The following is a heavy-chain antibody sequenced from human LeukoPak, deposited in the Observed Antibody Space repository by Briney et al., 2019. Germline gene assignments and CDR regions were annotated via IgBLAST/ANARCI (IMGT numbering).Heavy chain of an antibody. CDR1: GFTFSSYA. CDR2: ITGSGGST. D-gene: IGHD7-27*01. J-gene: IGHJ4*02. V-gene: IGHV3-23*01. CDR3: ATERNWVFDY. Sequence: GGSLRLSCAASGFTFSSYAMSWVRQAPGKGLEWVSAITGSGGSTYYADSVKGRFTISRDNSKNTLYVQMNSLRAEDAAVYYCATERNWVFDYWGQGTLVTVSS.